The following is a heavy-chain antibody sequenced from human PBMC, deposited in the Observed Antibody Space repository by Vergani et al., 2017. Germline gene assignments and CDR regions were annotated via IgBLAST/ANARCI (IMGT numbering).Heavy chain of an antibody. V-gene: IGHV1-18*01. Sequence: QVQLVQSGAEVKKPGASVKVSCKASGYTFTSYGISWVRQAPGQGLEWMGWISAYNGNTNYAQKLQGRVTMTTDTSTSTAYMELRRLRSDDTAVYYCAGVGGHYGIWTCYGDWFDPWGQGTLVTVSS. D-gene: IGHD3-9*01. J-gene: IGHJ5*02. CDR2: ISAYNGNT. CDR1: GYTFTSYG. CDR3: AGVGGHYGIWTCYGDWFDP.